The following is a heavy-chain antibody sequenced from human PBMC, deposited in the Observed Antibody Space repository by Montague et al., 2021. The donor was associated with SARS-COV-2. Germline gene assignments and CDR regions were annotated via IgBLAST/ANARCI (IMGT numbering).Heavy chain of an antibody. D-gene: IGHD3-22*01. Sequence: SETLSLTCAVSSGSFSDYYWTRIRQPPGKGLEWIGEINHRGSINYNPSLKSRVSISVDTSKNQFSLKLTSVTAADTAVYYCARGAPTITMIVVVFTGAGWYFDLWGRGTLVTVSS. V-gene: IGHV4-34*01. CDR2: INHRGSI. J-gene: IGHJ2*01. CDR3: ARGAPTITMIVVVFTGAGWYFDL. CDR1: SGSFSDYY.